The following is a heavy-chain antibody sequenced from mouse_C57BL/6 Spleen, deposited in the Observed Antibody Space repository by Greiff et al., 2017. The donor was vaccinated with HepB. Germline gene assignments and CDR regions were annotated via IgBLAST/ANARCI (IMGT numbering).Heavy chain of an antibody. V-gene: IGHV5-17*01. CDR1: GFTFSDYG. CDR2: ISSGSSTI. CDR3: ARGSYYGNYRYAMDY. D-gene: IGHD2-1*01. Sequence: DVQLVESGGGLVKPGGSLKLSCAASGFTFSDYGMHWVRQAPEKGLEWVAYISSGSSTIYYADTVKGRFTISRDNAKNTLFLQMTSLRSEDTAMYYCARGSYYGNYRYAMDYWGQGTSVTVSS. J-gene: IGHJ4*01.